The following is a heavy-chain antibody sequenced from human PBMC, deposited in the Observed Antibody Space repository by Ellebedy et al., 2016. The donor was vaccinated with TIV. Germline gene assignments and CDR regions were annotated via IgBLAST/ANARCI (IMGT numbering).Heavy chain of an antibody. J-gene: IGHJ5*02. CDR1: GGSISSYY. V-gene: IGHV4-59*08. CDR2: IYYSGST. CDR3: ARAISPTTPGNWFDR. D-gene: IGHD4-17*01. Sequence: MPSETLSPTCTVPGGSISSYYWSRIRQPPGKGLEWIGYIYYSGSTNYNPSLKSRVTISVDTSKNQFSLKLSSVTAADTAVYYCARAISPTTPGNWFDRWGQGTLVTVSS.